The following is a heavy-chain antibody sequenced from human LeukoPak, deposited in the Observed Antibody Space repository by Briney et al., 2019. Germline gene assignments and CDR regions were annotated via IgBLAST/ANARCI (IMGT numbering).Heavy chain of an antibody. CDR1: GFTFSSYA. CDR2: ISYDGSNK. J-gene: IGHJ6*02. D-gene: IGHD1-1*01. Sequence: GRSLRLSCAASGFTFSSYAMHWVRQAPGKGLEWVAVISYDGSNKYYADSVKGRFTISRDNSKNTLYLQMNSLRAEDTAVYYCVRGTGTDRYYYGMDVWGQGTTVTVSS. CDR3: VRGTGTDRYYYGMDV. V-gene: IGHV3-30-3*01.